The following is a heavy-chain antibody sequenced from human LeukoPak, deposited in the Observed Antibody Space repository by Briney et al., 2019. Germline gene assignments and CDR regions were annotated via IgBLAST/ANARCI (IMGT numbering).Heavy chain of an antibody. V-gene: IGHV3-23*01. CDR3: AGNTDWIPVNY. J-gene: IGHJ4*02. CDR1: GSTLTAIG. Sequence: AGSLCPSCAVSGSTLTAIGIRCVRQAPGKGLEWVSSITASGDPTYYADSVKGRFTISRDNSKNTLYLQMNSLRAEDTAVSYCAGNTDWIPVNYWGEGTLVTVPS. D-gene: IGHD1-1*01. CDR2: ITASGDPT.